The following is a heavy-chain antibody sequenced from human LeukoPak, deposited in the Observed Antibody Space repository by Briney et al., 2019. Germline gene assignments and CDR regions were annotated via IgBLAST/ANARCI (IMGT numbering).Heavy chain of an antibody. Sequence: PGGSLRLSCGASGFTFSSYWMSGVRQARGKGREGVANIKQEGSEKYYVDSVKGRFTISRDNAKNSLYLQMNSLRAEDTAVYYCARGGYYGSGSYSNWGQGTLVTVSS. CDR1: GFTFSSYW. D-gene: IGHD3-10*01. V-gene: IGHV3-7*03. J-gene: IGHJ4*02. CDR2: IKQEGSEK. CDR3: ARGGYYGSGSYSN.